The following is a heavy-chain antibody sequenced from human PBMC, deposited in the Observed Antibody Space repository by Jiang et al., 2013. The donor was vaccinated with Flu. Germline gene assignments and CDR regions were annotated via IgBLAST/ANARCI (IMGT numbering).Heavy chain of an antibody. CDR3: ARRGGGAGFGAGNFDY. Sequence: SGAEVKKPGSSVKVSCKASGGTFSSYAISWVRQAPGQGLEWMGRIIPILGIANYAQKFQGRVTITADKSTSTAYMELSSLRSEDTAVYYCARRGGGAGFGAGNFDYVGPGNPGHRLL. J-gene: IGHJ4*02. V-gene: IGHV1-69*04. D-gene: IGHD3-16*01. CDR1: GGTFSSYA. CDR2: IIPILGIA.